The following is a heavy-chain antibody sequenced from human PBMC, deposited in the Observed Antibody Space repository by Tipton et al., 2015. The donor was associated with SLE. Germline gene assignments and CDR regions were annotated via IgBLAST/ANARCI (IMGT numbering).Heavy chain of an antibody. J-gene: IGHJ6*02. Sequence: TLSLTCSVSGDSITSYSFTWIRQPAGKGLEWIGRIYTSGSANYNPSLKSRVSMSVDTSKNQFSLKLNSVTAADTAVYYCARINYSENDVCGQGTTVTVSS. D-gene: IGHD4-11*01. CDR1: GDSITSYS. CDR3: ARINYSENDV. CDR2: IYTSGSA. V-gene: IGHV4-4*07.